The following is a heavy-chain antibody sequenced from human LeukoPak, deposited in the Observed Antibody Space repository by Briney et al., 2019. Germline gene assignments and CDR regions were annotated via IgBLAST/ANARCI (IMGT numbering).Heavy chain of an antibody. J-gene: IGHJ6*02. CDR3: ARNDEGYYYYGMDV. D-gene: IGHD3-16*01. CDR1: EFTFSSYS. Sequence: PGGSLRLSCAASEFTFSSYSMNWVRQAPGKGLEWVSVIYSGGSTYYADSVKGRFTISRDNSKNTLYLQMNSLRAEDTAVYYCARNDEGYYYYGMDVWGQGTTVTVSS. CDR2: IYSGGST. V-gene: IGHV3-53*01.